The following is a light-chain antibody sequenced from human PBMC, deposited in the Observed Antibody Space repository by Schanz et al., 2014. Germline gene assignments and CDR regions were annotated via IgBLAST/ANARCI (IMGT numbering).Light chain of an antibody. Sequence: QSALTQPASVSGSPGQSITISCTGTSSDVGSYNLVSWYQQHPGKAPKLMIYDVSNRPSGVSNRFSGSKSGTSASLAISGLQSEDEADYYCATWDDGLTARVFGGGTKLTVL. CDR1: SSDVGSYNL. V-gene: IGLV2-14*02. CDR3: ATWDDGLTARV. CDR2: DVS. J-gene: IGLJ3*02.